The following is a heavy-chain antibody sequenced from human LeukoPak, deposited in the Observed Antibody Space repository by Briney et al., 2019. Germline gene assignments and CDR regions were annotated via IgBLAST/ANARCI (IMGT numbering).Heavy chain of an antibody. D-gene: IGHD3-16*01. J-gene: IGHJ4*02. V-gene: IGHV4-59*01. CDR3: ARGNPFYVPRAHTYYFDY. Sequence: TSETLSLTCTVSGGSISSYYWSWIRQPPGKGLEWIGYIYYSGSTNYNPSLKSRVTISVDTSKNQFSLKLSSVTAADTAVYYCARGNPFYVPRAHTYYFDYWGQGTLVTVSS. CDR1: GGSISSYY. CDR2: IYYSGST.